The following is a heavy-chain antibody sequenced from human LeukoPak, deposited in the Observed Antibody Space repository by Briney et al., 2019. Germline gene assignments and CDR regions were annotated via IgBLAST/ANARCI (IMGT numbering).Heavy chain of an antibody. Sequence: GGSLRLSCVASGFAFSRSWMSWVRQAPGKGLEWVANIKEDGSEKYYVDSVKGRFTISRDNAKKSLYLQMNSLRAEDTAVYYCARDLYRIVVVPHYFDYWGQGTLVTVSS. CDR1: GFAFSRSW. J-gene: IGHJ4*02. CDR2: IKEDGSEK. CDR3: ARDLYRIVVVPHYFDY. V-gene: IGHV3-7*01. D-gene: IGHD3-22*01.